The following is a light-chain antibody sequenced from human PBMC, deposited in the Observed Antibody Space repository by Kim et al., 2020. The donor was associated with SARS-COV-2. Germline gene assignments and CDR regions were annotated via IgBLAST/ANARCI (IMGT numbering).Light chain of an antibody. CDR2: DVS. J-gene: IGLJ2*01. CDR1: SSDVGGFNY. CDR3: SSYTSSSTYVV. Sequence: HSFTIACTGTSSDVGGFNYVSWYQQHPGKAPKLMIYDVSKRPSGVSNRFSGSKSGNTASLTISGLQAEDEADYYCSSYTSSSTYVVFGGGTQLTVL. V-gene: IGLV2-14*04.